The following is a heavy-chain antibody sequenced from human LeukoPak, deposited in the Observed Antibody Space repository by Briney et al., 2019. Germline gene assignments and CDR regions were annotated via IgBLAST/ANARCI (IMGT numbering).Heavy chain of an antibody. CDR2: IKPNTDGGTA. CDR3: ATYPQNRH. Sequence: GGSLRLSCAASGFPFSGYSMNWVRQAPGKGLEWLGRIKPNTDGGTAAYAAPVEDRFTISRDDLKGMLYLQMNSLKIEDTAVYYCATYPQNRHWGQGTLVTVSS. D-gene: IGHD2/OR15-2a*01. CDR1: GFPFSGYS. J-gene: IGHJ4*02. V-gene: IGHV3-15*01.